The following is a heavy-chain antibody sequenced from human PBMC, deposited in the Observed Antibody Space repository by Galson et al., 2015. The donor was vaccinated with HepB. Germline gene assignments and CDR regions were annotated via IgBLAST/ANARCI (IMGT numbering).Heavy chain of an antibody. D-gene: IGHD2-2*01. CDR1: GYTFTNYA. CDR2: INTNTGNP. J-gene: IGHJ3*01. CDR3: ARDSPAAGLSDFDF. V-gene: IGHV7-4-1*02. Sequence: SVKVSCKASGYTFTNYAMNWVRQAPGQGLEWMGWINTNTGNPTYAQGFTGRFVFSLDTSVSTAYLQISSLMAEDTAVYYCARDSPAAGLSDFDFWGQGTTVTVSS.